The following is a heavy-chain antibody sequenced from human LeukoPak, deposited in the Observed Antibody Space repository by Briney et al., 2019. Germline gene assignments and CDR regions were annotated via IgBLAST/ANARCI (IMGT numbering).Heavy chain of an antibody. Sequence: GGSLRLSCAASGFTFSSYGMHWVRQAPGKGLEWVAVISYDGSNKYYADSVKGRFTISRDNSKNTLYLQMNSLRAEDTAVYYCARDRYSSSFSYYYYYGMDVWGQGTTVTVSS. CDR3: ARDRYSSSFSYYYYYGMDV. CDR1: GFTFSSYG. D-gene: IGHD6-13*01. V-gene: IGHV3-30*03. CDR2: ISYDGSNK. J-gene: IGHJ6*02.